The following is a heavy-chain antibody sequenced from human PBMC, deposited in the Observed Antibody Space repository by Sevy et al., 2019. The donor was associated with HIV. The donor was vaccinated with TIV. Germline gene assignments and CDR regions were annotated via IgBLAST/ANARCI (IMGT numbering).Heavy chain of an antibody. CDR3: ATGDTIVGGSDPQFDY. V-gene: IGHV1-24*01. CDR1: GYTLNEVF. J-gene: IGHJ4*02. Sequence: ASVKVSCKVSGYTLNEVFMHWVRQAPGKGLEWMGGFDPEDGERIYAQEFQGRVTVTEDTSTDTAYMELSSLRSEDTAVYYCATGDTIVGGSDPQFDYWGQGTLVTVSS. CDR2: FDPEDGER. D-gene: IGHD1-26*01.